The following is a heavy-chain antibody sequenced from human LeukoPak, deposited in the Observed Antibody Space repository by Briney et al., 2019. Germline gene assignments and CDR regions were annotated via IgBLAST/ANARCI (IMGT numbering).Heavy chain of an antibody. CDR1: GFSFSNYA. CDR3: AKRNTMIRGGPSFDY. CDR2: IFGAGKNTT. V-gene: IGHV3-23*03. J-gene: IGHJ4*02. D-gene: IGHD3-10*01. Sequence: HPGGSLGLSCAASGFSFSNYAMNWVRQAPGKGLEWVSIIFGAGKNTTYYADSVKGRFTVSRDNSKNTLYLQMTNLRPEDTAKYYCAKRNTMIRGGPSFDYWGQGILVAVSS.